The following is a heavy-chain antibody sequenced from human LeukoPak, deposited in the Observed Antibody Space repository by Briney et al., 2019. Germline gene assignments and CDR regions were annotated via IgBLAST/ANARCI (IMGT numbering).Heavy chain of an antibody. Sequence: SETLSLTCTVSGGSISSGDYYWSWIRQPPGKGLEWIGYICYSGSTYYNPSLKSRVTISVDTSKNQFSLKLSSVTAADTAVYYCARGGDYGSGSNWFDPWGQGTLVTVSS. CDR1: GGSISSGDYY. D-gene: IGHD3-10*01. CDR3: ARGGDYGSGSNWFDP. CDR2: ICYSGST. V-gene: IGHV4-30-4*01. J-gene: IGHJ5*02.